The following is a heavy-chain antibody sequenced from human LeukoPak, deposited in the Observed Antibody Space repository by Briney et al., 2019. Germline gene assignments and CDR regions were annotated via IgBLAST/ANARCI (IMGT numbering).Heavy chain of an antibody. CDR2: ISAYNGNT. V-gene: IGHV1-18*01. D-gene: IGHD6-13*01. Sequence: ASVTVSCKASGYTFTSYGISWVRQAPGQGLEWMGWISAYNGNTNYAQKLQGRVTMTTDTSTSTAYMELRSLRSDDTAVYYCARDRYSSSWYEPDYWGQGTLVTVSS. J-gene: IGHJ4*02. CDR1: GYTFTSYG. CDR3: ARDRYSSSWYEPDY.